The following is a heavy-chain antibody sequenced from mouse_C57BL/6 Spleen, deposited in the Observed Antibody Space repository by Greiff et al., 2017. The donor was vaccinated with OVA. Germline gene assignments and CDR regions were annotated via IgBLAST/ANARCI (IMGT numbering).Heavy chain of an antibody. Sequence: VQLQQSGPELVKPGASVKISCKASGYSFTSYYIHWVKQRPGQGLEWIGWIYPGSGNTKYNEKFKGKATLTADTSSSTAYMQLSSLTSEDSAVYYCARYDYDGAMDYWGQGTSVTVSS. CDR1: GYSFTSYY. D-gene: IGHD2-4*01. V-gene: IGHV1-66*01. CDR3: ARYDYDGAMDY. J-gene: IGHJ4*01. CDR2: IYPGSGNT.